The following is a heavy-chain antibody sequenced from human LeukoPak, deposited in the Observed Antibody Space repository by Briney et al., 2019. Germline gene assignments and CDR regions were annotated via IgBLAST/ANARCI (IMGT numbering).Heavy chain of an antibody. Sequence: GGSLRLSCAASGFTFSNYWMHWVRQAPGKGLVWVSRINSDGSSTTHADSVKGRFTISRDNAKNTLYLQMNSLRAEDTAVYYCAGALRAMVPDRVYYYYMDVWGKGTTVTISS. CDR1: GFTFSNYW. J-gene: IGHJ6*03. D-gene: IGHD5-18*01. CDR2: INSDGSST. V-gene: IGHV3-74*01. CDR3: AGALRAMVPDRVYYYYMDV.